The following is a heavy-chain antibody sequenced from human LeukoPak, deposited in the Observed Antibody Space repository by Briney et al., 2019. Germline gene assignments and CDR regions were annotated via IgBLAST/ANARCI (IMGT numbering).Heavy chain of an antibody. CDR3: AKGYYDSMGYFQH. D-gene: IGHD3-22*01. CDR1: GFTFDDYA. CDR2: ISWDGGST. V-gene: IGHV3-43D*03. J-gene: IGHJ1*01. Sequence: GSLRLSCAASGFTFDDYAMHWVRQAPGKGLEWVPLISWDGGSTYYADSVKGRFTISRDNSKNSLYLQMNSLRAEDTALYYCAKGYYDSMGYFQHWGQGTLVTVSS.